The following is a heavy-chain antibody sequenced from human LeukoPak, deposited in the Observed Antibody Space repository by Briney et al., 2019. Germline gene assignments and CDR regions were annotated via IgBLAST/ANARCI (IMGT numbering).Heavy chain of an antibody. V-gene: IGHV3-7*01. D-gene: IGHD2-15*01. CDR3: ARDAFVGYCSGGSCRTEYFQH. CDR1: GFTFSSYW. J-gene: IGHJ1*01. Sequence: PGGSLRLSCAASGFTFSSYWMSWVRQAPGKGLEWVANIKQDGSEKYYVDSVKGRFTISRDNAKNSLYLQMNSLRAEDTAVYYCARDAFVGYCSGGSCRTEYFQHWGQGTLVTVSS. CDR2: IKQDGSEK.